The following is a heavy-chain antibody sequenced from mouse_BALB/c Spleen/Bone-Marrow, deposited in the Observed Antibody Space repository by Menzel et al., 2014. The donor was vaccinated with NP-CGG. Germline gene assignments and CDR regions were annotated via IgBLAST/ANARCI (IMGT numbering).Heavy chain of an antibody. D-gene: IGHD2-14*01. J-gene: IGHJ4*01. V-gene: IGHV10S3*01. CDR1: GFTFNTNA. CDR2: IRSKSNNYAT. Sequence: EVQLVESGGGLVQPQGSLKLSCAASGFTFNTNAMNWVRQAPGKGLEWVARIRSKSNNYATYYADSVKDGFTISRDDSQSILYLQMNNLKTEDTAMYYCVRYRYDGAMDYWGQGTSVTVSS. CDR3: VRYRYDGAMDY.